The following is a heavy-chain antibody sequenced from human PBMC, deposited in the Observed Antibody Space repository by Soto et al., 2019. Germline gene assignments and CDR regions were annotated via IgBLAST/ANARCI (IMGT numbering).Heavy chain of an antibody. Sequence: TSETLSLTCTVSGGSISTYYWSWIRQPPGKGLEWIGYIYYSGSTNYNPSLKSRVSISVDTSKNQFSLKLWSVTAADTAVYYCARSPGYDDYVWGSSGSYYGLDVWGQGTTVTVSS. V-gene: IGHV4-59*08. CDR2: IYYSGST. D-gene: IGHD3-16*01. CDR3: ARSPGYDDYVWGSSGSYYGLDV. CDR1: GGSISTYY. J-gene: IGHJ6*02.